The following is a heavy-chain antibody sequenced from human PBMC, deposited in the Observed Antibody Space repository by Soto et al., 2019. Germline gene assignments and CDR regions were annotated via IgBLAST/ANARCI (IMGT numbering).Heavy chain of an antibody. V-gene: IGHV3-49*03. D-gene: IGHD5-18*01. J-gene: IGHJ4*02. CDR3: TRDSYGDFYY. CDR2: IRSKAYGGTT. Sequence: PGGSLRPSCTASGFTFGEYAMSWFRQAPGKGLEWVGFIRSKAYGGTTEYAASVKGRFTISRDDSKSIAYLQMNSLKTEDTAVYYCTRDSYGDFYYWGQGTLVTVSS. CDR1: GFTFGEYA.